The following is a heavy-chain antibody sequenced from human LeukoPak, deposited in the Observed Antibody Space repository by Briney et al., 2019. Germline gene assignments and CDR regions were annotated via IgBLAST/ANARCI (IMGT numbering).Heavy chain of an antibody. CDR3: ARVRGDYYGSGVGNWFDP. CDR1: GGSFSGYY. V-gene: IGHV4-34*01. D-gene: IGHD3-10*01. CDR2: INHSGST. J-gene: IGHJ5*02. Sequence: SETLSLTCAVYGGSFSGYYWSWIRQPPGKGLEWIGEINHSGSTNYNPSLKSRVTISVDTSKNQFSLKLSSVTAADTAVYYCARVRGDYYGSGVGNWFDPWGQGTLVTVSS.